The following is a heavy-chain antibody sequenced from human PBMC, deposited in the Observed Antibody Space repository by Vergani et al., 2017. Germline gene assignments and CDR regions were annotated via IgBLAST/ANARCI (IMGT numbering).Heavy chain of an antibody. Sequence: QVQLVQSGAEVKKPGSSVKVSCKASGGTFSSYAISWVRQAPGQGLEWMGGIIPIFGTANYAQKFQGRVTITADESTSTAYMELSSLRSEDTAVYYCMVYCSSTSCYDGYYYYYYGMDVWGQGTTVTVSS. V-gene: IGHV1-69*01. CDR3: MVYCSSTSCYDGYYYYYYGMDV. J-gene: IGHJ6*02. D-gene: IGHD2-2*01. CDR1: GGTFSSYA. CDR2: IIPIFGTA.